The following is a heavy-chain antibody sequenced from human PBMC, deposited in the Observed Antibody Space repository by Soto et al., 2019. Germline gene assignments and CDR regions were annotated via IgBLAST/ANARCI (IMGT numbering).Heavy chain of an antibody. J-gene: IGHJ6*02. CDR2: IIPIFGTA. V-gene: IGHV1-69*13. Sequence: GSPVELSCKASGGTFSSYSICLVRQAPGQGLEWMGGIIPIFGTANYAQKFQGRVTITADESTSTAYMELSSLRSEDTAVYYCARAPADYYYGMDVWGQGTTVTVSS. CDR1: GGTFSSYS. CDR3: ARAPADYYYGMDV.